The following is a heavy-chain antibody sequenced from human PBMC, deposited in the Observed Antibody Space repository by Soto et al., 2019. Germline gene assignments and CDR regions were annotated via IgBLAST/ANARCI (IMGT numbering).Heavy chain of an antibody. V-gene: IGHV4-39*01. CDR1: GGSISSSSYY. Sequence: AETLSLSCAVSGGSISSSSYYWCWIRHPPGKGLEWIGSIYYSGSTYYNPSLKSRVTISVDTSKNQFSLKLSSVTAADTAVYYCASTSIAVAAYYYGMDVWGQGTTVTVSS. CDR2: IYYSGST. J-gene: IGHJ6*02. CDR3: ASTSIAVAAYYYGMDV. D-gene: IGHD6-19*01.